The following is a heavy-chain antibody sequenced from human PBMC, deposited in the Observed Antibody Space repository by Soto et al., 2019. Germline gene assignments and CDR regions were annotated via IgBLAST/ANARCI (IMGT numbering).Heavy chain of an antibody. CDR2: ISSSSRYI. CDR3: AREGRLVGGSDY. J-gene: IGHJ4*02. D-gene: IGHD3-16*01. V-gene: IGHV3-21*01. CDR1: GFTFSSYS. Sequence: PGGSLRLSCAASGFTFSSYSMNWVRQAPGKGPEWVSSISSSSRYIYYADSVKGRFTISRDNAKNSLYLQMNSLRAEDTAVYYGAREGRLVGGSDYWGQGSLVTVSS.